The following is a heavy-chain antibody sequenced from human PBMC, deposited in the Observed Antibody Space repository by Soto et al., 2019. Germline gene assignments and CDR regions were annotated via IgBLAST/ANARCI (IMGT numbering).Heavy chain of an antibody. CDR2: ISSSSSYI. V-gene: IGHV3-21*01. CDR3: ARCTIFGVVIENFYYYGMDV. D-gene: IGHD3-3*01. Sequence: LRLSCAASGFTFSSYTMNWVRQAPGKGLEWVSSISSSSSYIYYADSVKGRFTISRDNAKNSLYLQMNSLRAEDTAVYYCARCTIFGVVIENFYYYGMDVWGQGTTVTVSS. CDR1: GFTFSSYT. J-gene: IGHJ6*02.